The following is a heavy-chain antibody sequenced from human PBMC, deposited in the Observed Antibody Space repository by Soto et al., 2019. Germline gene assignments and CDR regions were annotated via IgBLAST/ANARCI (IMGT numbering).Heavy chain of an antibody. J-gene: IGHJ3*02. CDR1: GGSISSYY. Sequence: SETLSLTCTVSGGSISSYYWSWIRQPPGKGLEWIGYIYYSGSTNYNPSLKSRVTISVDTSKNQFSLKLSSVTAADTAVYYCARDPIVGATKYVFDIWGQGTMVTVSS. V-gene: IGHV4-59*01. CDR3: ARDPIVGATKYVFDI. D-gene: IGHD1-26*01. CDR2: IYYSGST.